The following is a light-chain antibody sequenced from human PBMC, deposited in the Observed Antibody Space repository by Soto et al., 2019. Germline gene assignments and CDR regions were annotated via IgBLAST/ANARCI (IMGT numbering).Light chain of an antibody. CDR1: QSVSSSY. Sequence: EIVLTQSPGTLSLSPGERATLSCRASQSVSSSYLAWYQQKPGQAPRLLIYGASSRATGIPDRFSGSGSGTDFTLTISRLEPEDFAVYYCQQYGSSRTFGPGTKVVIK. CDR3: QQYGSSRT. V-gene: IGKV3-20*01. CDR2: GAS. J-gene: IGKJ3*01.